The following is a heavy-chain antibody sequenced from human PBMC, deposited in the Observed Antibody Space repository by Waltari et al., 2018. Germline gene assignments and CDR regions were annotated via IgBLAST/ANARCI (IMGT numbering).Heavy chain of an antibody. Sequence: EVRLVESGGNLVQPGGSLRLSCAASGFSFSSYEMNWVRQAQGRGLELVSYISSSGSTKYYADSVKGRFTICRDNAKNALYLQMNSLRADDTAVYYCARVRVVMGEGVYWGQGTLVTVSS. CDR1: GFSFSSYE. D-gene: IGHD2-15*01. J-gene: IGHJ4*02. CDR3: ARVRVVMGEGVY. CDR2: ISSSGSTK. V-gene: IGHV3-48*03.